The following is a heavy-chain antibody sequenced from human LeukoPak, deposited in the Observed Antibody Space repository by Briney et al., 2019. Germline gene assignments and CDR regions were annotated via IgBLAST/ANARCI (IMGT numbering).Heavy chain of an antibody. D-gene: IGHD6-13*01. CDR3: ARQSSSWRTIHFDY. J-gene: IGHJ4*02. Sequence: GESLKISFKGSGYSFTNYWIGWVRQMPGKGLEWMGIIYPGDSDTRYSPSFQGQVTISADKSISTAYLQWSSLKASDTAMYYCARQSSSWRTIHFDYWGQGTLVTVSS. CDR1: GYSFTNYW. V-gene: IGHV5-51*01. CDR2: IYPGDSDT.